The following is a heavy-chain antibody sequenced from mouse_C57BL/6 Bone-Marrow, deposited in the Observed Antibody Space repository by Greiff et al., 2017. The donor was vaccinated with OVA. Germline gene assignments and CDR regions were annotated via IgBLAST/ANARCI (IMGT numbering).Heavy chain of an antibody. CDR3: ARGVDY. CDR2: IDPADSYT. Sequence: VKLMESGAELVKPGASVKLSCKASGYTFTSYWMQWVKQRPGQGLEWIGEIDPADSYTNYNQKFKGKATLTVDTSSSTAYMQLSSLTSEDSAVYYCARGVDYWGQGTTLTVSS. J-gene: IGHJ2*01. CDR1: GYTFTSYW. V-gene: IGHV1-50*01.